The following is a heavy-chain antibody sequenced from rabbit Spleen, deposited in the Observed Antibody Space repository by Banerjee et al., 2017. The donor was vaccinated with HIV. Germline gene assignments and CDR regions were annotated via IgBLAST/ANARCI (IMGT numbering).Heavy chain of an antibody. D-gene: IGHD2-1*01. V-gene: IGHV1S40*01. Sequence: QSLEESGGDLVKPGASLTLTCTASGFSFSNSDYMCWVRQAPGKGLKWIACIDTGSSGFTYVASWAKGRFTISKAAPTTVTLQMTSLTAADTATRFCARGSATMTMVITGCYLSLWGQGTLVTVS. CDR2: IDTGSSGFT. CDR1: GFSFSNSDY. CDR3: ARGSATMTMVITGCYLSL. J-gene: IGHJ4*01.